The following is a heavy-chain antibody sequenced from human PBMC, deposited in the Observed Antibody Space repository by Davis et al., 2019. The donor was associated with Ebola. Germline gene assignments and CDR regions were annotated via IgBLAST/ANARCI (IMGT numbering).Heavy chain of an antibody. Sequence: ASVKVSCKASGYTFTSYGISWVRQAPGQGLEWMGWISAYNGNTNYAQKLQGRVTMTTDTSTSTAYMELRSLRSDDTAVYYCAIMEGIAVAGTGFDYWGQGTLVTVSS. D-gene: IGHD6-19*01. J-gene: IGHJ4*02. CDR2: ISAYNGNT. CDR1: GYTFTSYG. V-gene: IGHV1-18*01. CDR3: AIMEGIAVAGTGFDY.